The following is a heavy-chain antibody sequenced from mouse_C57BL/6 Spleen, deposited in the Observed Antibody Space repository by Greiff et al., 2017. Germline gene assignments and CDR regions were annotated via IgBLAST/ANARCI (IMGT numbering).Heavy chain of an antibody. D-gene: IGHD1-1*02. V-gene: IGHV1-59*01. CDR3: ARLWSLYAMDY. CDR2: IDPSDSYT. CDR1: GYTFTSYW. J-gene: IGHJ4*01. Sequence: QVQLQQPGAELVRPGTSVKLSCKASGYTFTSYWMHWVKQRPGQGLEWIGVIDPSDSYTNYNQKFKGKATLTVDTSSSTAYMQLSSLTSEDSAVYYCARLWSLYAMDYWGQGTSVTVSS.